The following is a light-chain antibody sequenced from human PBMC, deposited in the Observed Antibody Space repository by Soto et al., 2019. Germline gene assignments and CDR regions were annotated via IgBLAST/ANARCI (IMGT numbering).Light chain of an antibody. J-gene: IGLJ1*01. CDR3: SSYTSSFKLAV. Sequence: QSALTQPASLSGSPGQSITLFCPGTSSEVGGYKYVSWYQQHPGSAPKLMIYDVSSRPSGVSNRFSGSKSGNTASLTISGLQAEDEADYYCSSYTSSFKLAVFGSGTKVTVL. V-gene: IGLV2-14*03. CDR1: SSEVGGYKY. CDR2: DVS.